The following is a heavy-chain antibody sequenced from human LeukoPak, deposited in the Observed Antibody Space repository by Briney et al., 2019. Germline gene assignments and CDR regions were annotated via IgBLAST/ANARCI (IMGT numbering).Heavy chain of an antibody. V-gene: IGHV1-2*02. D-gene: IGHD1-26*01. Sequence: ASVKVSCKASGYTFTGYYMHWVRQAPGQGLERMGWINPNSGGTNYAQKFQGRVTMTRDTSISTAYMELSRLRSDDAAVYYCARVLGQDSGSYPPLDYFDYWGQGTLVTVSS. CDR2: INPNSGGT. CDR3: ARVLGQDSGSYPPLDYFDY. CDR1: GYTFTGYY. J-gene: IGHJ4*02.